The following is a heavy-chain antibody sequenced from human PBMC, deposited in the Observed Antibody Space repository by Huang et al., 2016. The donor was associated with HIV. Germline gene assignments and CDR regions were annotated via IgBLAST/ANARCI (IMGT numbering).Heavy chain of an antibody. V-gene: IGHV1-2*02. CDR3: ARGGTYHDEYFQH. CDR1: GYTFIDYY. CDR2: INPNSGAT. Sequence: QVQLVQSGAEVKKPGASVRVSCKTSGYTFIDYYMQWVRQAPGQGLEWMGWINPNSGATDDAQKFQDRVTMTRDTSINTTYMELNRLTSDDTAVYYCARGGTYHDEYFQHWGQGTLVTVSS. J-gene: IGHJ1*01. D-gene: IGHD1-26*01.